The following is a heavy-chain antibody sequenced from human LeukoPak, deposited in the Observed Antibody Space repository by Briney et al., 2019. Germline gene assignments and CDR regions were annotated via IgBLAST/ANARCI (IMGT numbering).Heavy chain of an antibody. D-gene: IGHD1-26*01. CDR2: SSGSGGST. CDR1: GFTFSSYA. CDR3: AKDGGSLEYYFDY. Sequence: PGGSLRLSCAASGFTFSSYAMSWVRQAPGKGLEWVSASSGSGGSTYYADSVKGRFTISRDNSKNTLYLQMNSLRAEDTAVYYCAKDGGSLEYYFDYWGQGTLVTVSS. V-gene: IGHV3-23*01. J-gene: IGHJ4*02.